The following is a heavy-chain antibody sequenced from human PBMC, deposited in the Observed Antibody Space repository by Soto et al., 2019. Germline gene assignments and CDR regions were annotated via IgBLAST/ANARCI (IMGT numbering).Heavy chain of an antibody. CDR2: ISAYNGNT. CDR1: GYTFTSYG. V-gene: IGHV1-18*01. D-gene: IGHD5-12*01. CDR3: ARGAFRVVYSGYDYAY. Sequence: VASVKVSCKASGYTFTSYGISCVRQAPGQGLEWMGWISAYNGNTNYAQKLQGRVTMTTDTSTSTAYMELRSLRSDDTAVYYCARGAFRVVYSGYDYAYWGQGTLVTVSS. J-gene: IGHJ4*02.